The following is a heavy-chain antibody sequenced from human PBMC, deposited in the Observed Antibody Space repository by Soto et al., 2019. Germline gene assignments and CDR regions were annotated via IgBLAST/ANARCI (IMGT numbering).Heavy chain of an antibody. J-gene: IGHJ5*01. CDR2: TYYRSKWDY. V-gene: IGHV6-1*01. CDR3: ARLIGNSWLDS. D-gene: IGHD2-8*01. CDR1: GESVSTNSAT. Sequence: TLSLTCAISGESVSTNSATWDWIRQSPSRGLEWLGRTYYRSKWDYDYAASVKGRININPDTSNNQVSLHLDSVTPDDTAVYYCARLIGNSWLDSWGQGTLVTVSS.